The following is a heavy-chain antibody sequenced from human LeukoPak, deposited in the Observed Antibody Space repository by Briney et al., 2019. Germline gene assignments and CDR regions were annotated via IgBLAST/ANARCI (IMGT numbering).Heavy chain of an antibody. Sequence: GGSLRLSCAASGFTFSSYSMNWVRQAPGKGLEWVSAISGSGGSTYYADSVKGRFTISRDNSKNTLYLQMNSLRAEDTAVYYCAKDDAQYSSGWYYFDYWGQGTLVTVSS. V-gene: IGHV3-23*01. CDR2: ISGSGGST. CDR1: GFTFSSYS. D-gene: IGHD6-19*01. CDR3: AKDDAQYSSGWYYFDY. J-gene: IGHJ4*02.